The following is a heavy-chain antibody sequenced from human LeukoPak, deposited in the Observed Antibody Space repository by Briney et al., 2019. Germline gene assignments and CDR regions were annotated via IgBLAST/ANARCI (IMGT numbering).Heavy chain of an antibody. V-gene: IGHV3-7*01. D-gene: IGHD2/OR15-2a*01. J-gene: IGHJ3*01. CDR2: IRQDGSEK. CDR1: GFIIGSYW. CDR3: ARAGYYGDDAFDL. Sequence: GGSLRLSCVASGFIIGSYWMSWVRQAPGKGLEWVANIRQDGSEKYYVDSVKGRLTIPRDNAKNSLYLQMNNLTAADTAIYYCARAGYYGDDAFDLWGQGTRVTVSS.